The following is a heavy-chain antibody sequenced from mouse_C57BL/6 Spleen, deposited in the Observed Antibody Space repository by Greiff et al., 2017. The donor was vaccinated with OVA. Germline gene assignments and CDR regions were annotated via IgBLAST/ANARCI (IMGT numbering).Heavy chain of an antibody. D-gene: IGHD2-3*01. CDR1: GYTFTSYW. J-gene: IGHJ3*01. V-gene: IGHV1-55*01. CDR2: IYPGSGST. CDR3: ARSGDGYTGGFAY. Sequence: QVQLKESGAELVKPGASVKMSCKASGYTFTSYWITWVKQRPGQGLEWIGDIYPGSGSTNYDEKFKSKATLTVDTSSSTAYMQLSSLTSEDSAVYYCARSGDGYTGGFAYWGQGTLVTVSA.